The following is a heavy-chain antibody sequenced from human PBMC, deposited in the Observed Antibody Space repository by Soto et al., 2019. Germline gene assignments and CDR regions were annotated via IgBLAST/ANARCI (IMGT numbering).Heavy chain of an antibody. D-gene: IGHD2-15*01. CDR2: IWYDGSNK. CDR1: GFTFSSYG. CDR3: ARNRGYCSGGSCYSPIGY. V-gene: IGHV3-33*01. Sequence: QVQLVESGGGVVQPGRSLRLSCAASGFTFSSYGMHWVRQAPGTGLEWVAVIWYDGSNKYYADSVKGRFTISRDNSKNTLYLQMNSLRAEDTAVYYCARNRGYCSGGSCYSPIGYWGQGTLVTVSS. J-gene: IGHJ4*02.